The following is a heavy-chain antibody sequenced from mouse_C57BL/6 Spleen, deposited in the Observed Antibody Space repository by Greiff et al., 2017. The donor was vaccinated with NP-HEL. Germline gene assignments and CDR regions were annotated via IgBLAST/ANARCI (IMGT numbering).Heavy chain of an antibody. CDR1: GYAFSSSW. J-gene: IGHJ1*03. D-gene: IGHD2-2*01. CDR2: IYPGDGDT. CDR3: ASFYYGYSWYFDV. Sequence: VQLQQSGPELVKPGASVKISCKASGYAFSSSWMNWVKQRPGKGLEWIGRIYPGDGDTNYNGKFKGKATLTADESSSTAYMQLSSLTSEDSAVYFCASFYYGYSWYFDVWGTGTTVTVSS. V-gene: IGHV1-82*01.